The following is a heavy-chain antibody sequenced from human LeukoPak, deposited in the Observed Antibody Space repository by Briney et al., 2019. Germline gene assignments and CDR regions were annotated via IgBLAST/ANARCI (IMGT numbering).Heavy chain of an antibody. J-gene: IGHJ6*03. CDR1: GFTFSSYA. V-gene: IGHV3-33*06. CDR3: AKRGRSQYYYYMDV. CDR2: IWYDGSNK. Sequence: PGGSLRLSCAASGFTFSSYAMSWVRQAPGKGLEWVAVIWYDGSNKYYADSVKGRFTISRDNSKNTLYLQMNSLRAEDTAVYYCAKRGRSQYYYYMDVWGKGTTVTVSS. D-gene: IGHD3-16*01.